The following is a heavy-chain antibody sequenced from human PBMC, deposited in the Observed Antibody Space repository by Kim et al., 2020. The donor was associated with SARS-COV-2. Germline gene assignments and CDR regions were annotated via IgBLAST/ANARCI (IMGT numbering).Heavy chain of an antibody. Sequence: GGSLRLSCATSGFAFSDNWMIWVRQAPGKGLEWVANIKQGGSEKFYVDSVKGRFTISRDDGKTSLFLQLDSLRSDDAAIYYCVMGPTDGLRACVVDNWG. CDR3: VMGPTDGLRACVVDN. J-gene: IGHJ4*01. CDR2: IKQGGSEK. CDR1: GFAFSDNW. V-gene: IGHV3-7*03. D-gene: IGHD2-8*01.